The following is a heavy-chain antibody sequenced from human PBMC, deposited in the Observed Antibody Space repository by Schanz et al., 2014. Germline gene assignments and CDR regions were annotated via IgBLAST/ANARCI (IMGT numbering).Heavy chain of an antibody. CDR1: GFTFDDYA. V-gene: IGHV3-9*01. D-gene: IGHD4-4*01. CDR3: AKDRQTTVNRVGYYYGMDV. J-gene: IGHJ6*02. Sequence: EVQLVESGGGLVQPGRSLRLSCAASGFTFDDYAMHWVRQAPGKGLEYVSGISWNSGTAVYADSVKGRFTISRDNAKNSLYLQMDSLRAEDTALYYCAKDRQTTVNRVGYYYGMDVWGQGTTVTVSS. CDR2: ISWNSGTA.